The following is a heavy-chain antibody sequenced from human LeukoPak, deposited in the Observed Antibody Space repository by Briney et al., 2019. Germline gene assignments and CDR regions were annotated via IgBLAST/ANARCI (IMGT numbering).Heavy chain of an antibody. D-gene: IGHD2-2*01. CDR2: IKTKAEGGRT. Sequence: GGSLRLSCAASGFTFSNVRMSWVRQAPGKGLEGVGRIKTKAEGGRTDHAAPVKGRFTISRDDSKNTLYLQMNSLKTEDTAVYYCVTDCQSQLLYFDYWGQGSLVTVSS. V-gene: IGHV3-15*01. CDR1: GFTFSNVR. J-gene: IGHJ4*02. CDR3: VTDCQSQLLYFDY.